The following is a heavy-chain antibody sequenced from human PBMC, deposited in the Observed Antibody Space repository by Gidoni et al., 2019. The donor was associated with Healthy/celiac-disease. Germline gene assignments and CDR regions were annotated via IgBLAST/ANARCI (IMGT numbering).Heavy chain of an antibody. J-gene: IGHJ4*02. CDR2: IIPSFGTA. CDR1: RGTFSSYA. Sequence: QVQLVQSGAAVRKRGSSVKVSCKASRGTFSSYAISRVRPAPGQGLEWMGGIIPSFGTANDALKFQGRVTITADESTSTAYMVLGSLRSEDTAVYYCGSGYSGYAHLDYWGQGTLVTVSS. D-gene: IGHD5-12*01. CDR3: GSGYSGYAHLDY. V-gene: IGHV1-69*01.